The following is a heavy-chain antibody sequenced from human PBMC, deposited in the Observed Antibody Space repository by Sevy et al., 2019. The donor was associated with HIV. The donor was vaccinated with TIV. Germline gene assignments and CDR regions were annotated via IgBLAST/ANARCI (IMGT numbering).Heavy chain of an antibody. CDR3: AKDYEYYDSSGHYYEGPFALDT. V-gene: IGHV3-23*01. CDR1: GFTFSSYA. D-gene: IGHD3-22*01. J-gene: IGHJ3*02. Sequence: GGSLRLSCAASGFTFSSYAMSWVRQAPGKGLEWVSAISGVGRSTFYADSVKGRFTISRDNSKNMMYVQMNSLRAEDTAIYYCAKDYEYYDSSGHYYEGPFALDTWGQGTMVTVSS. CDR2: ISGVGRST.